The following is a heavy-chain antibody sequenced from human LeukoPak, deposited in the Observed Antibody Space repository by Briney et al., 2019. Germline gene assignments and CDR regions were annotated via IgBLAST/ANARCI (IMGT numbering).Heavy chain of an antibody. CDR3: ATRAYYTSGWF. CDR2: INPDSGGT. D-gene: IGHD6-19*01. Sequence: ASVKVSCKASGGTFSSYAISWVRQAPGQGLEWMGRINPDSGGTNYAQKFQGRVTMTRDTSISTAYMELSRLRSDDTAVYYCATRAYYTSGWFWGQGTLVTVSP. V-gene: IGHV1-2*06. CDR1: GGTFSSYA. J-gene: IGHJ4*02.